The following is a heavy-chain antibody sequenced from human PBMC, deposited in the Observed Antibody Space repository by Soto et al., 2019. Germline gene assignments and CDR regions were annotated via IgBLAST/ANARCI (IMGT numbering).Heavy chain of an antibody. D-gene: IGHD3-3*01. CDR3: TRVATYYDFWSGSKAGAFDI. Sequence: QVQLVESGGGLVKPGGSLRLSCAASGFTFSDYYMSWIRQAPGKGLEWVSYISSSGSTIYYADSVKGRFTISRDNAKNLMYLEMNSLRAEDTDVYYCTRVATYYDFWSGSKAGAFDIRGQGTMVTGSS. V-gene: IGHV3-11*01. CDR2: ISSSGSTI. J-gene: IGHJ3*02. CDR1: GFTFSDYY.